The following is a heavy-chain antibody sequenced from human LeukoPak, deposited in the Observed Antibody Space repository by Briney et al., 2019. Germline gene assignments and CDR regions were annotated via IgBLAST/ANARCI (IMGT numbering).Heavy chain of an antibody. CDR3: VLAHSRWSLINWFDP. Sequence: KPSETLSLTCTVSGGSISNSSYYWGWIRQPPGKGLEWIGSIYYNGGNYYNPSLKSRVIISGDTSKNQFSLKLSSVTAADTAVYYCVLAHSRWSLINWFDPWGQGTLVTVSS. D-gene: IGHD2-15*01. CDR2: IYYNGGN. J-gene: IGHJ5*02. CDR1: GGSISNSSYY. V-gene: IGHV4-39*07.